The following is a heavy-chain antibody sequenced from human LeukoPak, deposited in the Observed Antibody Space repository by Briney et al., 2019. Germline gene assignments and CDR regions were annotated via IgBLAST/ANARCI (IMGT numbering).Heavy chain of an antibody. V-gene: IGHV1-24*01. CDR3: ARGGYSSSWSLAFDI. CDR1: GYTLTELS. J-gene: IGHJ3*02. CDR2: FDPEDGET. Sequence: ASVKVSCKVSGYTLTELSMHWVRRAPGKGLEWMGGFDPEDGETIYAQKFQGRVTMTEDTSTDTAYMELSRLRSDDTAVYYCARGGYSSSWSLAFDIWGQGTMVTVSS. D-gene: IGHD6-13*01.